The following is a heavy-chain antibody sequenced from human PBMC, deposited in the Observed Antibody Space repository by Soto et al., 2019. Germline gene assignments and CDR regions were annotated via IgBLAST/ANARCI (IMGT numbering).Heavy chain of an antibody. CDR3: ATWKRRDYGMDV. J-gene: IGHJ6*02. V-gene: IGHV4-31*03. D-gene: IGHD1-1*01. Sequence: QVQLQESGPGLVKPSQTLSLTCTVSGGSISSGGYYWSWIRQHPGKGLEWIRYIYYSGSTYYNPSLKSRVTISVDTSKNQFSLKLSSVTAGDTAVYYCATWKRRDYGMDVWGQGTTVTVSS. CDR1: GGSISSGGYY. CDR2: IYYSGST.